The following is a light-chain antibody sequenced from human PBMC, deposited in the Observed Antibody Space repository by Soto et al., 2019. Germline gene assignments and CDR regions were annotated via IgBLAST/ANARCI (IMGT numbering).Light chain of an antibody. V-gene: IGKV1-5*03. J-gene: IGKJ2*02. CDR2: KAS. CDR3: QQYNSYSPWT. CDR1: QSISSW. Sequence: DIQMTQSPSTLSASVGDRVTITCRASQSISSWLAWYQQKPGKAPKLLIYKASNLESGVPSRFSGSGSGTEFTLTISSLQPDDFATYYCQQYNSYSPWTFGQGTKLEIK.